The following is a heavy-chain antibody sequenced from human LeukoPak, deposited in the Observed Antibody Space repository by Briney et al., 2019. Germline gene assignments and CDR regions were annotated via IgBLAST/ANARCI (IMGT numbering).Heavy chain of an antibody. J-gene: IGHJ6*02. D-gene: IGHD3-9*01. CDR1: GGSISSGGYY. CDR3: AGELRYFDSYGMDV. V-gene: IGHV4-31*03. CDR2: IYYSGST. Sequence: PSETLSLTCTVSGGSISSGGYYWSWIRQHPGKGLEWIGYIYYSGSTYYNPSLKSRVTISVDTSKNQFSLKLSSVTAADTAVYYCAGELRYFDSYGMDVWGQGTTVTVSS.